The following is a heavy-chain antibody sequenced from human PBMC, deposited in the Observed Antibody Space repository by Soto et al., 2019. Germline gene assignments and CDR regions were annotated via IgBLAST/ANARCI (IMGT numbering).Heavy chain of an antibody. CDR1: GFTFDDYA. J-gene: IGHJ6*02. D-gene: IGHD3-3*01. Sequence: EVQLVESGGGLVLPGESLRLSCAASGFTFDDYAMHWVRQAPGKGLEWVSGISWNSGSIGYADSVKGRFTISRDNAKNSLYLQMNSLIAEDTALYYCAKGVVISVTYGMDVWGQGTTVTVSS. V-gene: IGHV3-9*01. CDR3: AKGVVISVTYGMDV. CDR2: ISWNSGSI.